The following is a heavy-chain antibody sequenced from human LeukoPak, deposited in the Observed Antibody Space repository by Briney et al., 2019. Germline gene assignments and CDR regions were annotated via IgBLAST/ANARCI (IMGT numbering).Heavy chain of an antibody. D-gene: IGHD3-10*01. CDR1: AYTFTDYY. CDR2: IIPIFGTA. CDR3: ARENTGILKN. Sequence: ASVKVSCKASAYTFTDYYVHWVRQAPGQGLEWMGGIIPIFGTANYAQKFQGRVTITAGESTSTAYMELSSLRSEDTAVYYCARENTGILKNWGQGTLVTVSS. J-gene: IGHJ4*02. V-gene: IGHV1-69*13.